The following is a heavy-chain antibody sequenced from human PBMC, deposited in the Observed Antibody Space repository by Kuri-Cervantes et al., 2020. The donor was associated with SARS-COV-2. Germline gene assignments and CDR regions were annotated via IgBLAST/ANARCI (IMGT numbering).Heavy chain of an antibody. Sequence: GSLRLSCTVSGGSVSSGSYYWSWIRQPPGKGLEWIGYIYYSGSTYYNPSLKSRVTISVDTSKNQFSLKLSSVTAADTAVYYCARRRRNDFWSGYYPYYFDYWGQGTLVTVSS. J-gene: IGHJ4*02. CDR1: GGSVSSGSYY. CDR3: ARRRRNDFWSGYYPYYFDY. V-gene: IGHV4-61*01. D-gene: IGHD3-3*01. CDR2: IYYSGST.